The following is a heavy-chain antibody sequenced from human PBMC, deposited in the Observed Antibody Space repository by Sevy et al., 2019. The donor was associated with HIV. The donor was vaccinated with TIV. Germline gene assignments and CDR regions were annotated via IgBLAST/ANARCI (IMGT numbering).Heavy chain of an antibody. V-gene: IGHV1-69*06. D-gene: IGHD6-19*01. CDR2: IIPIFGTA. CDR1: GGTFSSYA. J-gene: IGHJ3*02. CDR3: ALAVAGTFNAFDI. Sequence: ASVKVSCKASGGTFSSYAISWVRQAPGQGLAWMGGIIPIFGTANYAQKFQGRVTITADKSTSTAYMELSSLRSEDTAVYYCALAVAGTFNAFDIWGQGTMVTVSS.